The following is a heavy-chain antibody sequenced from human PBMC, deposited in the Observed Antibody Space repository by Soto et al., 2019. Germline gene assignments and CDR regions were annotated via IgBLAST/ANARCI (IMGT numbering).Heavy chain of an antibody. CDR3: AKQYQMLPQDDYYYYYYGMDV. CDR1: GGTFSSYA. Sequence: EASVKVSCKASGGTFSSYAISWVRQAPGQGLEWMGGIIPIFGTANYAQKFQGRVTITADESTSTAYMELSSLRSEDMAVYYCAKQYQMLPQDDYYYYYYGMDVWGQGTTVTVSS. V-gene: IGHV1-69*13. J-gene: IGHJ6*02. D-gene: IGHD2-2*01. CDR2: IIPIFGTA.